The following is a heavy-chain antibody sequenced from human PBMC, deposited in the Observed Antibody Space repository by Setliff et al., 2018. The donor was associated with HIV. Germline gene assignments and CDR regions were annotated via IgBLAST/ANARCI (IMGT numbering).Heavy chain of an antibody. D-gene: IGHD6-6*01. V-gene: IGHV3-20*04. CDR1: GFTFDDYG. CDR3: ASEPNGLAYYYMAV. J-gene: IGHJ6*03. CDR2: INWNGGTT. Sequence: GGSLRLSCVAFGFTFDDYGMSWVRQVPGKGLEWVSSINWNGGTTGYADSVKGRFTISRDNAKKSLCLQMKSLRAEDTALYYCASEPNGLAYYYMAVWGKGTTVTVSS.